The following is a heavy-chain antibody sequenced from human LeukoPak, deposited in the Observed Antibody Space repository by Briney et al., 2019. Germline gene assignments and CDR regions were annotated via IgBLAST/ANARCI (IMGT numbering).Heavy chain of an antibody. Sequence: GGSLRLSCAASGFTFSSYGMHWVRQAPGKGLEWVAVISYDGSNKYYADSVKGRFTISRDNSKNTLYLQMNSLRAEDTAVYYCAKGRRDGYNWAADYWGQGTLVTVSS. CDR1: GFTFSSYG. CDR2: ISYDGSNK. J-gene: IGHJ4*02. D-gene: IGHD5-24*01. CDR3: AKGRRDGYNWAADY. V-gene: IGHV3-30*18.